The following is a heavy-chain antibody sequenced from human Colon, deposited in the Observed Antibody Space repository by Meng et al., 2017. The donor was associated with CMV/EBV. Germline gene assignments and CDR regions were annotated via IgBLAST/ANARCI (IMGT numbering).Heavy chain of an antibody. CDR3: AKASDPAVGMALDS. V-gene: IGHV3-7*01. D-gene: IGHD2-2*01. J-gene: IGHJ4*02. CDR2: IKYDGTEK. CDR1: GFTFSTSW. Sequence: GESLKISCAASGFTFSTSWMTWVRQAPGKGLEWVANIKYDGTEKNYVDSVRGRFTTSRDNAKNSLYLQMDSLRAEDTAVYYCAKASDPAVGMALDSWGQGALVTVSS.